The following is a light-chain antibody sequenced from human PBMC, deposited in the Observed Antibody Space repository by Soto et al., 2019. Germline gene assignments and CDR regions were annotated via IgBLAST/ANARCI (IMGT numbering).Light chain of an antibody. CDR2: GNT. CDR1: SSNIGAGYD. CDR3: QSYDSNSVV. V-gene: IGLV1-40*01. Sequence: QSVLTQPPSVSGAPGQRVTISCTGSSSNIGAGYDVHWYQQLPGTAPKLLISGNTNRPSGVPDRFSGSKSGTSASLAITGLQAEDEADYYCQSYDSNSVVFGGGTKLTVL. J-gene: IGLJ2*01.